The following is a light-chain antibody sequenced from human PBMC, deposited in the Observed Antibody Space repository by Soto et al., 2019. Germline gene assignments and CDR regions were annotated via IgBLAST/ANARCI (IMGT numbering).Light chain of an antibody. J-gene: IGKJ2*02. V-gene: IGKV3-20*01. Sequence: EVVLTQSPGTLSLSPGERATLSCRASQIFGSSYLAWYQQTPGQPPRLLIFGTSIRAAGVPARFNGSGSGTDFTLTISSLRSEDMAVYFCQQYGDSPWTFGQGTKVEF. CDR3: QQYGDSPWT. CDR2: GTS. CDR1: QIFGSSY.